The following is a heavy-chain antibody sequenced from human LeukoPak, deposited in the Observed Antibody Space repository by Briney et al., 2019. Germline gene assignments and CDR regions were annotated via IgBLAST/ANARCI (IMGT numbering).Heavy chain of an antibody. Sequence: ASVKVSCKASGYSFTGYYMRWVRQAPGQGLEWMGRINPNSGGTYYAQKFQGRVTMTRDTSISTAYMELSRLRSDDTAVYYCARPPRGYCSGGSCYDYWGQGTLVTVSS. D-gene: IGHD2-15*01. CDR3: ARPPRGYCSGGSCYDY. CDR1: GYSFTGYY. V-gene: IGHV1-2*06. J-gene: IGHJ4*02. CDR2: INPNSGGT.